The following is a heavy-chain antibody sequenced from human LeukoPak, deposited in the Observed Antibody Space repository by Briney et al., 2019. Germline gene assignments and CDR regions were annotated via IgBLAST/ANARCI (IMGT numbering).Heavy chain of an antibody. V-gene: IGHV3-30*18. CDR2: ISYDGSNK. Sequence: GGSLRLSCAASRFTFSNYGMHWVRQAPGKGLEWVAIISYDGSNKYHADSVKGRFTISRDNSKNTLYLQMNSLRVEDSAVYYCAKTGNYNWNGFDYWGQGTLVTVSS. CDR1: RFTFSNYG. J-gene: IGHJ4*02. CDR3: AKTGNYNWNGFDY. D-gene: IGHD1-20*01.